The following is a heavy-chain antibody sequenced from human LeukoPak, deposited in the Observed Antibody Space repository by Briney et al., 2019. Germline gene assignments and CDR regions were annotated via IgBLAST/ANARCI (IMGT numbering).Heavy chain of an antibody. CDR3: AKDMSEDVDTAMVIDY. V-gene: IGHV3-9*01. D-gene: IGHD5-18*01. CDR1: EFTFDDYA. J-gene: IGHJ4*02. Sequence: PGGSLRLSCAASEFTFDDYAMHWVRQAPGKGLEWVSGISWNSGSIGYADSVKGRFTISRDNAKNSLYLQMNSLRAEDTALYYCAKDMSEDVDTAMVIDYWGQGTLVTVSS. CDR2: ISWNSGSI.